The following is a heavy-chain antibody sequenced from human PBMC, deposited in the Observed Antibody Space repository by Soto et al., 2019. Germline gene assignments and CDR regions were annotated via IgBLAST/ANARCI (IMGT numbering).Heavy chain of an antibody. V-gene: IGHV3-48*01. D-gene: IGHD3-22*01. CDR3: AREMYYYDSSGYYYPTHSGFDY. CDR2: ISSSSSTI. Sequence: GGSLRLSCAASGFTFSSYSMNWVRQAPGKGLERVSYISSSSSTIYYADSVKGRFTISRDNAKNSLYLQMNSLRAEDTAVYYCAREMYYYDSSGYYYPTHSGFDYWGQGT. CDR1: GFTFSSYS. J-gene: IGHJ4*02.